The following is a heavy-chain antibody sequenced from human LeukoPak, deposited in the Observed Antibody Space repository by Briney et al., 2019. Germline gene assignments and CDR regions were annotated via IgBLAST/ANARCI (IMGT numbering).Heavy chain of an antibody. Sequence: ASVKVSCKASVYTFTGYYMGWVRQAPVQGLEWMGWINPNSGGTNYAQKFQGRVTMTRDTSISTAYMELSRLRSDDTAVYYCARVSVAAAGRKFDYWGQGTLVTVSS. D-gene: IGHD6-13*01. J-gene: IGHJ4*02. V-gene: IGHV1-2*02. CDR2: INPNSGGT. CDR1: VYTFTGYY. CDR3: ARVSVAAAGRKFDY.